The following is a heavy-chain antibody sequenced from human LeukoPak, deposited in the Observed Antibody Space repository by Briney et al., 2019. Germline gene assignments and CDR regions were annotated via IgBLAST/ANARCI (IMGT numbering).Heavy chain of an antibody. J-gene: IGHJ4*02. D-gene: IGHD2/OR15-2a*01. CDR2: TYYRSKRNN. Sequence: SQTLSLTCAISGDSVSGNSAVAWNWLRQSPSRGLERLGRTYYRSKRNNDYAVSVKSRITINPDTSKNQYSLHLSSVTPEDTAVYYCARGRNSGFDYWGQGTLVTVSS. V-gene: IGHV6-1*01. CDR3: ARGRNSGFDY. CDR1: GDSVSGNSAVA.